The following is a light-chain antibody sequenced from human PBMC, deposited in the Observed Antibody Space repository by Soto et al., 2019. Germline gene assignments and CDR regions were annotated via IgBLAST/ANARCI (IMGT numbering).Light chain of an antibody. CDR3: FSHAGRVV. CDR2: EGS. Sequence: QSVLTQPASVSGSPGQSITISCTGTSTDIGSYNLVSWYQQHPGKAPKLMIYEGSKRPSGVSNRFSGSKSGNTASLTISGLQAEDEADYYCFSHAGRVVFGGGTKVTVL. V-gene: IGLV2-23*01. CDR1: STDIGSYNL. J-gene: IGLJ2*01.